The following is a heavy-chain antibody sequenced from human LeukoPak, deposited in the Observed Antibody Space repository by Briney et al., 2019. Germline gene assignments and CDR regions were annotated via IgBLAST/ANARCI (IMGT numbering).Heavy chain of an antibody. CDR1: GYTFTGYY. Sequence: ASVKVSCKASGYTFTGYYMHWVRQAPGQGLEWMGWINPNSGGTNYAQKFQGRLTMTRDTSISTAYMELSRLRSDDTAVYYCARDILGRSNGGSNYFGMEVWGQGTTVTVSS. D-gene: IGHD2-15*01. CDR2: INPNSGGT. J-gene: IGHJ6*02. V-gene: IGHV1-2*02. CDR3: ARDILGRSNGGSNYFGMEV.